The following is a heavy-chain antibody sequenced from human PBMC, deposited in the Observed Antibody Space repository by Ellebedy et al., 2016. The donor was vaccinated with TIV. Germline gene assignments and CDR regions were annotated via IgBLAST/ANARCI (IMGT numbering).Heavy chain of an antibody. CDR3: ARAFLLVVAATDNWFDP. V-gene: IGHV1-3*01. Sequence: ASVKVSCKASGYTFTSYAMHWVRQAPGQRLEWMGWINAGNGNTKYSQKFQGRVTITRDTSASTAYMELSSLRSEDTAVDYCARAFLLVVAATDNWFDPWGQGTLVTVSS. CDR1: GYTFTSYA. J-gene: IGHJ5*02. D-gene: IGHD2-15*01. CDR2: INAGNGNT.